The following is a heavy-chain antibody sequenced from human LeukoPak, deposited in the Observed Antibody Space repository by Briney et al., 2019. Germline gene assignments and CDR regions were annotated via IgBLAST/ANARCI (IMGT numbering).Heavy chain of an antibody. CDR2: ISSSGSTI. CDR1: GFTFSDYY. D-gene: IGHD6-13*01. V-gene: IGHV3-11*01. CDR3: ARDDEQQLVPDY. Sequence: GGSPRLSCAASGFTFSDYYMSWIRQAPGKGLEWVSYISSSGSTIYYADSVKGRFTISRDNAKNSLYLQMNSLRAEDTAVYYCARDDEQQLVPDYWGQGTLVTVSS. J-gene: IGHJ4*02.